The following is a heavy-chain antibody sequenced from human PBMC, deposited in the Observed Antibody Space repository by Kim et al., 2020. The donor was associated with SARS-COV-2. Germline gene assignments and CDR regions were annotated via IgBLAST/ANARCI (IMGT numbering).Heavy chain of an antibody. V-gene: IGHV3-53*04. Sequence: KGRFTISRHNSKNTLYLQMNSLRAEDTAVYYCARTGRPYYYDSSGGAFDIWGQGTMVTVSS. D-gene: IGHD3-22*01. J-gene: IGHJ3*02. CDR3: ARTGRPYYYDSSGGAFDI.